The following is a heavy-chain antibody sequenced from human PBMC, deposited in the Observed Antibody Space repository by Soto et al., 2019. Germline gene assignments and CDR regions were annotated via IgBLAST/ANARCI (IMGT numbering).Heavy chain of an antibody. J-gene: IGHJ4*02. CDR2: IYHSGST. CDR3: TTVADTGRY. V-gene: IGHV4-4*02. CDR1: GGSISSDNW. Sequence: PSETLSLTCAVSGGSISSDNWWTWARQPPGKGLEWIGEIYHSGSTNYNPSLKSRVTISVDKSKSQFSLKLSSVTAADAAVYYCTTVADTGRYWHQGTLVT.